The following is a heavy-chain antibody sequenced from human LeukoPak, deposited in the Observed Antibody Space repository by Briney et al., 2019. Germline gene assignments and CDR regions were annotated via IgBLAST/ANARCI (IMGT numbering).Heavy chain of an antibody. Sequence: SETLSLTCTVSGGSISGYYWSWIRQPAGQGLEWIGRIYSNGDTRYNPSLKSRITMSVDTSKTQLSLKLGPVTAADTAVYYCARAAGAAGGQYFDYWGQGTLVTVSS. J-gene: IGHJ4*02. V-gene: IGHV4-4*07. CDR1: GGSISGYY. CDR3: ARAAGAAGGQYFDY. CDR2: IYSNGDT. D-gene: IGHD6-13*01.